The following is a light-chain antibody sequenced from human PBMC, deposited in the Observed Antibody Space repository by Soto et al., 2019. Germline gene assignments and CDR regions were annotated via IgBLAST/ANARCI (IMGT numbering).Light chain of an antibody. CDR1: QRVGSSY. V-gene: IGKV3-20*01. Sequence: ENVLTQSPGTLSLSPGERATLSCRASQRVGSSYLAWYQQKPGQAPRLLIYSTSSRATDIPDRFSGSGSGTDFTLTISRLEPEDFAVYYCQQYDSPIWTFGQGTKVEIK. CDR2: STS. CDR3: QQYDSPIWT. J-gene: IGKJ1*01.